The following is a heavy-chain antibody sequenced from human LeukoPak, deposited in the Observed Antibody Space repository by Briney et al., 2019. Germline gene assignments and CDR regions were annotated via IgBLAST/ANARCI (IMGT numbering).Heavy chain of an antibody. CDR3: ARTHSSRRPDY. CDR2: INPNSGGT. CDR1: GYTFTGYY. J-gene: IGHJ4*02. Sequence: RASVKVSCKASGYTFTGYYMHWVRQAPGQGLEWMGWINPNSGGTNYAQKFQGRVTMTKDTSISTAYMELSRLRSDDTAVYYCARTHSSRRPDYWGQGTLVTVSS. V-gene: IGHV1-2*02. D-gene: IGHD2-2*01.